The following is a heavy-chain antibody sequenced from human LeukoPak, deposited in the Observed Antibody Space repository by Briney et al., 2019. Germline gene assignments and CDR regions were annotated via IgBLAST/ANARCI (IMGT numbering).Heavy chain of an antibody. Sequence: PGRSLRISCAASGFTFSTYNIHWVRQAPGKGLEWVAVMSYDGRNKYYADSVKGRFTISRDNSKNTVYLQMNSLRAEDPAVYYCARELHHGWFDYWGQGTLVTVSS. CDR3: ARELHHGWFDY. CDR2: MSYDGRNK. V-gene: IGHV3-30*04. D-gene: IGHD6-19*01. J-gene: IGHJ4*02. CDR1: GFTFSTYN.